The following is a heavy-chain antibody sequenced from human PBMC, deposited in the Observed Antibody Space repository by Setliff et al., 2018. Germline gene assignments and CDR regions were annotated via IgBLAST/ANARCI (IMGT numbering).Heavy chain of an antibody. J-gene: IGHJ6*02. Sequence: PSETLSLTCTVSGGSISSHYWSWIRQPPGKGLEWIGSIYYSGSTNYNPSLKGRVTISVDTSKNQFSLKLSSVAAADTAVYYCARGSTRRYYGMDVWGQGTTVTVSS. CDR3: ARGSTRRYYGMDV. CDR2: IYYSGST. CDR1: GGSISSHY. D-gene: IGHD1-1*01. V-gene: IGHV4-59*11.